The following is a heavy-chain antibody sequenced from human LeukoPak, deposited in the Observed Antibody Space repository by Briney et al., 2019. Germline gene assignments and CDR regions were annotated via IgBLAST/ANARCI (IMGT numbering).Heavy chain of an antibody. J-gene: IGHJ4*02. Sequence: GGSLRLSCAASGFIFNSYAMNWVRQAPGKGLEWVSYISSGSATMYYADSVKGRFTISRDSAKNSLYLQLNSLRDEDTAVYYCAKSAYYFDYWGQGTLVTVSS. CDR2: ISSGSATM. CDR3: AKSAYYFDY. CDR1: GFIFNSYA. V-gene: IGHV3-48*02.